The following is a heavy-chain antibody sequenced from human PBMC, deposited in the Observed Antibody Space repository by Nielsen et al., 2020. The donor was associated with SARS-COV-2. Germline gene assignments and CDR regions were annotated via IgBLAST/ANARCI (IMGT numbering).Heavy chain of an antibody. CDR1: GFTFSSYG. CDR3: AKSTDGYSSGWYERGVDY. J-gene: IGHJ4*02. D-gene: IGHD6-19*01. V-gene: IGHV3-30*02. Sequence: GGSLRLSCAASGFTFSSYGMHWVRQAPGKGLEWVAVIWYDGSNKYYADSVKGRFTISRDNSKNTLYLQMNSLRAEDTAVYYCAKSTDGYSSGWYERGVDYWGQGTLVTVSS. CDR2: IWYDGSNK.